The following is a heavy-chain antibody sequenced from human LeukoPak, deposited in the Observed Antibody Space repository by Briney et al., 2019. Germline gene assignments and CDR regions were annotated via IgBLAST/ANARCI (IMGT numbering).Heavy chain of an antibody. CDR3: AREAYNYDSSGYGFDY. V-gene: IGHV3-33*08. J-gene: IGHJ4*02. CDR2: IWYDGSNK. D-gene: IGHD3-22*01. Sequence: GGSLRLSCAASGFTFSDYYMSWIRQAPGKGLEWVAVIWYDGSNKYYAGSVKGRFTISRDNSKNALYLQMDSLRAEDTAVYYCAREAYNYDSSGYGFDYWGQGTLVTVSS. CDR1: GFTFSDYY.